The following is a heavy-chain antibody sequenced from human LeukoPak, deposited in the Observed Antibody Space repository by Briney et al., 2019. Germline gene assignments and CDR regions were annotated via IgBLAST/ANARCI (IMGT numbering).Heavy chain of an antibody. J-gene: IGHJ6*04. CDR1: GFTFTSSA. D-gene: IGHD3-22*01. Sequence: SVKVSCKASGFTFTSSAREWVRQSRGQRLGWIGWMVVGSGNTRCAQKYQERGTSTRDTATSTAYMELRSLRSEDTAVSYCAAGGDSSGYYGMDVWAKGPRSPSPQ. CDR3: AAGGDSSGYYGMDV. CDR2: MVVGSGNT. V-gene: IGHV1-58*02.